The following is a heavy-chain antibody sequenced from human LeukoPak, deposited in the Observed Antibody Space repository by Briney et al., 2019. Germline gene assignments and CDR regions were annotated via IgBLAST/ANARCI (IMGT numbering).Heavy chain of an antibody. J-gene: IGHJ6*02. CDR1: GFTFSSYS. Sequence: GGSLRLSCAASGFTFSSYSMNWVRQAPGKGLEWVSSISSSSSYIYYADSVKGRFTISRDNAKNSLYLQMNSLRAEDTAVYYCERADLDYRYYYYYGMDVWGQGTTVTVSS. V-gene: IGHV3-21*01. CDR3: ERADLDYRYYYYYGMDV. CDR2: ISSSSSYI. D-gene: IGHD3-16*01.